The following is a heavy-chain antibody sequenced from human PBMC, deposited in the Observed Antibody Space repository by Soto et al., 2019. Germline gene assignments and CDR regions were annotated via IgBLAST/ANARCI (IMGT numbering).Heavy chain of an antibody. V-gene: IGHV3-23*01. D-gene: IGHD3-10*01. CDR1: GFTLSSYA. CDR3: AKVMVKTWFDP. CDR2: ISGSGGIT. J-gene: IGHJ5*02. Sequence: PVGSLRLSFAASGFTLSSYAMSWVRQAPGKGLAWVSAISGSGGITYYADSVKVLFTISRDNSKNTLYLQMNSLRAENTAVYYCAKVMVKTWFDPWGKGPLVTVT.